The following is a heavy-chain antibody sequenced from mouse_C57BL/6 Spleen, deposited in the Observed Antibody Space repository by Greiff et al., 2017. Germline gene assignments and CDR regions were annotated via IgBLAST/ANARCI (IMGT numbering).Heavy chain of an antibody. CDR3: ARGSHGY. J-gene: IGHJ2*01. Sequence: QVQLKQSGAELARPGASVKLSCKASGYTFTSYGISWVKQRAGQGLEWIGEIYPRSGNTYYNEKFKGKATLTADKSSSTAYMELRSLTSEDSAVYYCARGSHGYWGQGTTLTVSS. CDR2: IYPRSGNT. V-gene: IGHV1-81*01. CDR1: GYTFTSYG.